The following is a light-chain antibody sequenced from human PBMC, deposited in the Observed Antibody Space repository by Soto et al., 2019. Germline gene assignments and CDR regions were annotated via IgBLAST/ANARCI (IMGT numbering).Light chain of an antibody. V-gene: IGKV3-15*01. CDR2: DTS. CDR1: QNVHSD. J-gene: IGKJ4*01. CDR3: QQYNNWPLT. Sequence: EVVMTQSPDTLSVSPGDGATLSCRASQNVHSDLAWYQQKPGQAPRLVIYDTSTRATDIPVRFTGGGSGTEFTLTIRSLKSEDFAVYYCQQYNNWPLTVGGGTKVEIK.